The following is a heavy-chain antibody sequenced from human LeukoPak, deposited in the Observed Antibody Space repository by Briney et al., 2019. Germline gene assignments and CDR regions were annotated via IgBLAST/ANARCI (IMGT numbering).Heavy chain of an antibody. CDR2: ISTDGSST. CDR1: GFTFSSYW. CDR3: VRGKFNGGIDY. J-gene: IGHJ4*02. Sequence: HPGGSLSLSCAASGFTFSSYWMHWVRQAPGKGLVWVSRISTDGSSTKYADFVEGRFTISRDNAKNTLYLQMNSLRAEDTAAYYCVRGKFNGGIDYWGQGTLVTVSS. V-gene: IGHV3-74*01.